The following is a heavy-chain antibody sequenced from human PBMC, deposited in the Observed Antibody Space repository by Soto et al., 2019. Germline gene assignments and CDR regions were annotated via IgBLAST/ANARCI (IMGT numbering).Heavy chain of an antibody. V-gene: IGHV4-34*01. CDR1: GGSFSGYY. Sequence: SETLSLTCAVYGGSFSGYYWSWIRQPPGKGLEWIGEINHSGSTNYNPSLKSRVTISVDTSKNQFSLKLSSVTAADKAVYYCARIRTYYYYGMDVWGQGTKVTVS. CDR2: INHSGST. J-gene: IGHJ6*02. CDR3: ARIRTYYYYGMDV.